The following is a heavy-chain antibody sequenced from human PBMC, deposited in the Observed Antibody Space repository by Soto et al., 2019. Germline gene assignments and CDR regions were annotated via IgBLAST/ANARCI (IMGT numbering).Heavy chain of an antibody. CDR3: ATLRRYWFDP. CDR1: GGTFSSYA. J-gene: IGHJ5*02. Sequence: SVKVSCKASGGTFSSYAISWVRQAPGQELEWMGGIIPIFGTANYAQKFQGRVTITADESTSTAYMELSSLRSEDTAVYYCATLRRYWFDPWGQGTLVTSPQ. CDR2: IIPIFGTA. V-gene: IGHV1-69*13.